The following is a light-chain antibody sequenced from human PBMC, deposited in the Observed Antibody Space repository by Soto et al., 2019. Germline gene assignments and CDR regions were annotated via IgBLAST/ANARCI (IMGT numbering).Light chain of an antibody. V-gene: IGLV1-47*01. CDR2: THN. Sequence: QSVLTQRPSASGTPGQTVTISCSGSSSNIGTPYVYWYQQLPGTAPKLLIYTHNQRPSGVPDRFSGAKSGTSASQAICGLLSEDSGDYCCAAWVDNRSGYVFGPRTKGTV. J-gene: IGLJ1*01. CDR1: SSNIGTPY. CDR3: AAWVDNRSGYV.